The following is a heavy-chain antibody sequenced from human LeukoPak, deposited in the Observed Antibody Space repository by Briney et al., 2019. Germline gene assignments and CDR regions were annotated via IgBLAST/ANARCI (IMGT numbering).Heavy chain of an antibody. J-gene: IGHJ5*02. V-gene: IGHV4-61*02. CDR2: IYTSGST. Sequence: SETLSLTCTVSGGSISSGSYYWSWIRQPAGKGLEWIGRIYTSGSTNYNPSLKSRVTISVDTSKNQFSLKLSSVTAADTAVYYCARESHYYGCTGRFDPWGQGTLATVSS. CDR1: GGSISSGSYY. D-gene: IGHD3-10*01. CDR3: ARESHYYGCTGRFDP.